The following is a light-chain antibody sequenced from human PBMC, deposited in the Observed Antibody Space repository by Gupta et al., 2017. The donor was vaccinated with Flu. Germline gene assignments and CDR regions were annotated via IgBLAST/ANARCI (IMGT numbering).Light chain of an antibody. CDR2: RSD. CDR3: EAWDDSLRGLV. J-gene: IGLJ3*02. CDR1: SSNIGKNF. Sequence: QSVLTQPPSASVTPAQRVTTSCSCSSSNIGKNFVYWYQQLPGTAPKLLIYRSDQRPSGVPDRFSGSKSGTSDSLAISGVRSEDEAEYYCEAWDDSLRGLVLGGGTKMTVL. V-gene: IGLV1-47*01.